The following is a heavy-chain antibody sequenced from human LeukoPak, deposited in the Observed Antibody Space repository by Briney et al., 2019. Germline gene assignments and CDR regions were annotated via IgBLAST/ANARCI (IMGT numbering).Heavy chain of an antibody. CDR3: ARATVTNCPDDAFDI. Sequence: ASVKVSCKASGYTFTGYYMHWVRQAPGQGLEWMGWINPNSGGTNYAQKFQGRVTMTRDTSISTAYMELSRLRSDDTAVYYCARATVTNCPDDAFDIWGQGTMVTVSS. CDR1: GYTFTGYY. D-gene: IGHD4-17*01. J-gene: IGHJ3*02. V-gene: IGHV1-2*02. CDR2: INPNSGGT.